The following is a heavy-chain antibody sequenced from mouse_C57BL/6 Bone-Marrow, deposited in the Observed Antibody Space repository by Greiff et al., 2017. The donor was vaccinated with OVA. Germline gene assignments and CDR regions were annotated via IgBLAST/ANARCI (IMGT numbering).Heavy chain of an antibody. Sequence: VQLKQSGPELVKPGASVKISCKASGYSFTDYNMNWVKQSNGKSLEWIGVITPNYGTTSYNQKFKGKATLTVDQSSSTDYMQLNRLTSEDSAVYYCASSSTVVARDYAMDYWGQGTSVTVSS. CDR3: ASSSTVVARDYAMDY. CDR1: GYSFTDYN. V-gene: IGHV1-39*01. D-gene: IGHD1-1*01. CDR2: ITPNYGTT. J-gene: IGHJ4*01.